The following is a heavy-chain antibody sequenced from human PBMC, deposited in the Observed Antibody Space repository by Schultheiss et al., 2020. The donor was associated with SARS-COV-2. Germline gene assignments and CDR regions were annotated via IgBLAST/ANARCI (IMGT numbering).Heavy chain of an antibody. CDR1: GFTFSNAW. D-gene: IGHD3-9*01. CDR2: ISSSGSTI. CDR3: AKDADYDILTGIPYGMDV. Sequence: GGSLRLSCAASGFTFSNAWMNWVRQAPGKGLEWVSYISSSGSTIYYADSVKGRFTISRDNSKNTLYLQMNSLRAEDTAVYYCAKDADYDILTGIPYGMDVWGQGTTVTVSS. J-gene: IGHJ6*02. V-gene: IGHV3-48*01.